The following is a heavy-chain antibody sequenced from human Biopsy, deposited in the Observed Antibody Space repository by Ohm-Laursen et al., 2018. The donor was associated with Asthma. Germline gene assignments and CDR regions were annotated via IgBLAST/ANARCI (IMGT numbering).Heavy chain of an antibody. J-gene: IGHJ5*02. Sequence: GSLRLSCAASGFTFGDYWMSWVRQVPGRGLEWVANIKHDGSENNHVDSLKGRFTISRDNAKNTLYLQMNSLRAEDTAVYYCARVAYGDLTCFDPWGQGTLVTVSS. D-gene: IGHD4-17*01. CDR2: IKHDGSEN. CDR3: ARVAYGDLTCFDP. V-gene: IGHV3-7*01. CDR1: GFTFGDYW.